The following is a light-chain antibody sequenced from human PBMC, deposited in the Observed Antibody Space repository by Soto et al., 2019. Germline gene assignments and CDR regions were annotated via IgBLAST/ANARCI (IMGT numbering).Light chain of an antibody. CDR2: AAS. CDR3: QQSYKTPIT. Sequence: DVQMTQSPSSLSASVGDRVTITCRASQTIYNYLNWYHQEPGKAPKLLIYAASGLQSGVPSRFSGSGSGTDITLTISSLQPEVCGTYYCQQSYKTPITFGQGTRLEI. J-gene: IGKJ5*01. CDR1: QTIYNY. V-gene: IGKV1-39*01.